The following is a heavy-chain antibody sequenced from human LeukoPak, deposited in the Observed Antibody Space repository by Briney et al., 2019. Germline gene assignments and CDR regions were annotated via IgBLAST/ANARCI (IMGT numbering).Heavy chain of an antibody. CDR2: IRSKAYGATI. V-gene: IGHV3-49*04. J-gene: IGHJ4*02. CDR1: GISFGDYA. Sequence: GGSLRLSCTTSGISFGDYAMTWVRQAPGKGLEWVGFIRSKAYGATIEYAASVKGRFTISRDDSKSIAYLQMNSLKTEDTAVYYCPRGRSYVEYWGQGTLVTVSS. CDR3: PRGRSYVEY.